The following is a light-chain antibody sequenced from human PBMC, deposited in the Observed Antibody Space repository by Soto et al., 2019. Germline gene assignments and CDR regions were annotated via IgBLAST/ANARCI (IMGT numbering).Light chain of an antibody. V-gene: IGLV4-69*01. J-gene: IGLJ2*01. CDR1: SGHSSYA. Sequence: QSVLTQSPSASASRGASVKLTCTLSSGHSSYAIAWHQQQPEKGPRYLMKLNSDGSHNKGDGIPDRFSGSSSGAERYLTISSLRSEDEADYYCQTWGTGRVFGGGTKLTVL. CDR2: LNSDGSH. CDR3: QTWGTGRV.